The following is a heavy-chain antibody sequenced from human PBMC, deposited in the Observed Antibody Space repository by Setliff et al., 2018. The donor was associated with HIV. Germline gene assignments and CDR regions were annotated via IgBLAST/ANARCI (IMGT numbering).Heavy chain of an antibody. V-gene: IGHV1-69*02. J-gene: IGHJ6*03. CDR1: GGTFSCYT. CDR3: ASAYYYDSSGRTGYYMDV. D-gene: IGHD3-22*01. Sequence: SVKVSCKASGGTFSCYTISWVRQAPGQGLEWMGRIIPILGIANYAQKFQGRVTITADKSTSTAYMELSSLRSEDTAVYYCASAYYYDSSGRTGYYMDVWGKGTTVTVSS. CDR2: IIPILGIA.